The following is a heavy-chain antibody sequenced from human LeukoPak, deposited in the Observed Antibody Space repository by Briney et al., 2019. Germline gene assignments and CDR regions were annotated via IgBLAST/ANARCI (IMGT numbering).Heavy chain of an antibody. Sequence: GGSLRLSCAASGFTFSSYWMSWVRQAPGKGLEWVANIKQDGSEKYYVDSVKGRFTISRDNAKNSLYLQMNSLRAEDTAVYYCARDWYSEALLWFGRVKDYYYYYMDVWGKGTTVTISS. CDR3: ARDWYSEALLWFGRVKDYYYYYMDV. CDR1: GFTFSSYW. J-gene: IGHJ6*03. CDR2: IKQDGSEK. V-gene: IGHV3-7*01. D-gene: IGHD3-10*01.